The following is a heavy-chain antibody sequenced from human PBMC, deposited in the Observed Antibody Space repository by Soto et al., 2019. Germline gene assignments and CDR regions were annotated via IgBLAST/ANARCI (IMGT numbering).Heavy chain of an antibody. Sequence: QVQLVQSGAEVKKPGASVKVSCKASGYTFTGYYMHWVRQAPGQGLEWMGWINPNSGGTNYAQKFQGRVTMTRDTSISTAYMELSRLGSDDTAVYYCARERYGDYVEYYYGMDVWGQGTTVTVSS. V-gene: IGHV1-2*02. CDR1: GYTFTGYY. J-gene: IGHJ6*02. CDR3: ARERYGDYVEYYYGMDV. CDR2: INPNSGGT. D-gene: IGHD4-17*01.